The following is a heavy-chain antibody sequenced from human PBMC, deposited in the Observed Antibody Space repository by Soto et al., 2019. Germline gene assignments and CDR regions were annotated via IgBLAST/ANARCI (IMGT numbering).Heavy chain of an antibody. J-gene: IGHJ4*02. D-gene: IGHD3-16*01. CDR1: GFTFGNYG. Sequence: GGSLRLSCTGSGFTFGNYGMHWVRQAPGKGLGWVASTSYDGNNKYYADSLKGRFTISRDNSKKMVYLQMTSLGPEDTAVYYCAKGGGGARDFDYWGQGALVTVSS. CDR2: TSYDGNNK. V-gene: IGHV3-30*18. CDR3: AKGGGGARDFDY.